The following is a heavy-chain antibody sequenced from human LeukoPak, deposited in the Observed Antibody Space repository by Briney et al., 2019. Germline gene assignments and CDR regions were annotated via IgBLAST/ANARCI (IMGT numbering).Heavy chain of an antibody. D-gene: IGHD3-9*01. CDR3: AREDYGILTGYLNNWFDP. Sequence: GASVKVSCKASGGTFSSYAISWVRQAPARGLEWMGRIIPFLGMANYAQKFQGRVTIIADKSTSTAYMELSSLRSEDTAVYYCAREDYGILTGYLNNWFDPWGQGTLVTVSS. V-gene: IGHV1-69*04. CDR2: IIPFLGMA. J-gene: IGHJ5*02. CDR1: GGTFSSYA.